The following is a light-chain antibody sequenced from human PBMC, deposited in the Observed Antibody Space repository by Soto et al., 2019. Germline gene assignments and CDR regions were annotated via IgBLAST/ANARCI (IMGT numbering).Light chain of an antibody. CDR3: AAWDDSLSVL. CDR2: RNN. CDR1: SSNIGSNY. Sequence: QSVLTQPPSASGTPGQRVTISCSGSSSNIGSNYVYWYQQFPGTAPKLLIYRNNQRPSGVPDRFSGSKSGTSASLAISGLRSEDEADYYCAAWDDSLSVLFGGGTKFTVL. V-gene: IGLV1-47*01. J-gene: IGLJ2*01.